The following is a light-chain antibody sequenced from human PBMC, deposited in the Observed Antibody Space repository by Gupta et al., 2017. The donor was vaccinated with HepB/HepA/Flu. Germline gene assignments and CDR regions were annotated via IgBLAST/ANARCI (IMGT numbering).Light chain of an antibody. CDR3: NSRDSRGNHRV. Sequence: SSELTQDPAVSVALGQTVRITCQGDSLRSYYASWYQQKPGQAPVLVIYNKNNRPSGIPDRFSGSSSGNTASLTIXGXQAEDEXDYYCNSRDSRGNHRVFGGGTKLTVL. CDR2: NKN. CDR1: SLRSYY. V-gene: IGLV3-19*01. J-gene: IGLJ3*02.